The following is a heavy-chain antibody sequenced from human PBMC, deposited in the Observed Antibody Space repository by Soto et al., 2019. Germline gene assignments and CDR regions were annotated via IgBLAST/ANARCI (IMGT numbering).Heavy chain of an antibody. D-gene: IGHD2-15*01. CDR2: IIPILGIA. Sequence: SVKVSCKASGGTFSSYTISWVRQAPGQGLEWMGRIIPILGIANYAQKLQGRVTITTDTSMSTAYMELSSLRSEDTAVYYCARGPLCSGGSCYLDAFDIWGQGTMVTVSS. V-gene: IGHV1-69*02. CDR1: GGTFSSYT. CDR3: ARGPLCSGGSCYLDAFDI. J-gene: IGHJ3*02.